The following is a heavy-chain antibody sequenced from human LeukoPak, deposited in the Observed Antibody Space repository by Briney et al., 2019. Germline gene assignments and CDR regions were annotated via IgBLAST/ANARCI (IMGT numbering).Heavy chain of an antibody. CDR3: ARDEPIGAVSG. Sequence: GGSLRLSCAASGFIFRSYTMNWVRQAPGKGLEWVSDISSSGSTIHYADSVKGRFTISRDNAENSLYLQMTSLRGDDTAVYYCARDEPIGAVSGWGQGTLVTVSS. CDR2: ISSSGSTI. CDR1: GFIFRSYT. D-gene: IGHD3-3*01. J-gene: IGHJ4*02. V-gene: IGHV3-48*01.